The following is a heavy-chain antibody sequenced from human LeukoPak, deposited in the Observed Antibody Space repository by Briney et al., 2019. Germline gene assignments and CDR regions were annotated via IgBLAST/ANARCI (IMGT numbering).Heavy chain of an antibody. CDR1: GFTFSNAW. CDR3: AGQWLARGYFDY. J-gene: IGHJ4*02. CDR2: IKSKTDGGTT. D-gene: IGHD6-19*01. V-gene: IGHV3-15*01. Sequence: GGSLRLSCAASGFTFSNAWMSWVRQAPGKGLEWVGRIKSKTDGGTTDYAAPVKGRFTISRDDSKNTLYLQMNSLKTEDTAVYYCAGQWLARGYFDYWGQGTLVTVSS.